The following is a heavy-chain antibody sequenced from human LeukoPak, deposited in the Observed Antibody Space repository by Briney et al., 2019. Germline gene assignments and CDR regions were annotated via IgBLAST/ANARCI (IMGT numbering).Heavy chain of an antibody. CDR2: IYYSGST. V-gene: IGHV4-59*01. Sequence: PSETLSLTCAVYGGSFSGYYWSWIRQPPGKGLEWIGYIYYSGSTNYNPSLKSRVTISVDTSKNQFSLKLSSVTAADTAVYYCARVKFPGYSSSSGRGAFDIWGQGTMVTVSS. CDR1: GGSFSGYY. CDR3: ARVKFPGYSSSSGRGAFDI. J-gene: IGHJ3*02. D-gene: IGHD6-13*01.